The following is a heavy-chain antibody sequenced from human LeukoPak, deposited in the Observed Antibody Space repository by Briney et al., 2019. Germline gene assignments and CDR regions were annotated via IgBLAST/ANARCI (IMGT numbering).Heavy chain of an antibody. Sequence: SETLSLACTVSGGSVSSGSYYWSWIRQPPGKGLEWIGYIYYSGSTKYNPSLKSRVTISVDTSKNQFSLKLSSVTAADTAVYYCARDHLWFGASQGHYGMDVWGKGTTVTVSS. CDR1: GGSVSSGSYY. J-gene: IGHJ6*04. D-gene: IGHD3-10*01. CDR3: ARDHLWFGASQGHYGMDV. V-gene: IGHV4-61*01. CDR2: IYYSGST.